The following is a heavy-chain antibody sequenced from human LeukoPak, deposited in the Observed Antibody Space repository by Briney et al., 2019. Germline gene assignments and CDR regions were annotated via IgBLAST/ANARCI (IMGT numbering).Heavy chain of an antibody. Sequence: SETLSLTCTVSGGSISSYYWSWIRQPPGKGLEWIGYIYYSGSTNYNPSLKSRVTISVDTSKNQFSLKLSSVTAADTAVYYCARNMDKAIVYYYWGQGTLVTVSS. CDR2: IYYSGST. CDR1: GGSISSYY. CDR3: ARNMDKAIVYYY. J-gene: IGHJ4*01. D-gene: IGHD5-18*01. V-gene: IGHV4-59*01.